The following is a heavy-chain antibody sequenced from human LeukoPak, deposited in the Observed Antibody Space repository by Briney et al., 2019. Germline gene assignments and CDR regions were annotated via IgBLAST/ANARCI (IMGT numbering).Heavy chain of an antibody. Sequence: PGGSLRLSCSASGFIFSAYCMSWVRQAPGRGLEWVATIKEDGTEKYYVDSVRGRFTISRDNAKSSLFLQMNTLRAEDTAVYYCTTAIEAAGFYFDYSGRGTLVPVSS. J-gene: IGHJ4*02. D-gene: IGHD6-13*01. CDR2: IKEDGTEK. V-gene: IGHV3-7*01. CDR3: TTAIEAAGFYFDY. CDR1: GFIFSAYC.